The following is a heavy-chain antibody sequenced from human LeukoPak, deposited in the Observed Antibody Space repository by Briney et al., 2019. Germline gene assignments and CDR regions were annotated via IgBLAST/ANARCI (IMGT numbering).Heavy chain of an antibody. CDR2: ISYDGSNK. Sequence: PGGSLRLSCAASGFTFSSYGMHWVRQAPGKGLEWVAVISYDGSNKYYADSVKGRFTISRDNSKNTLYLQMNSLRAEDTAVYYCAREEYNWNYGLDYWGQGTLVTVSS. D-gene: IGHD1-7*01. CDR1: GFTFSSYG. CDR3: AREEYNWNYGLDY. V-gene: IGHV3-30*03. J-gene: IGHJ4*02.